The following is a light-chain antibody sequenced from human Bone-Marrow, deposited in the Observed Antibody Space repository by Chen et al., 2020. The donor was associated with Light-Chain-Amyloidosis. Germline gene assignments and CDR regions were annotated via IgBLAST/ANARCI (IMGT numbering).Light chain of an antibody. CDR3: QQYNGDSHT. Sequence: DIQMTQSPSSLSASVGDRVTITCRASQSISTWLAWYQQKPGNAPNLLIYDASSLESGVPSRFSGSGYGTEFTLTISSLQPDDFATYFCQQYNGDSHTFGQGTKLEIK. V-gene: IGKV1-5*01. J-gene: IGKJ2*01. CDR2: DAS. CDR1: QSISTW.